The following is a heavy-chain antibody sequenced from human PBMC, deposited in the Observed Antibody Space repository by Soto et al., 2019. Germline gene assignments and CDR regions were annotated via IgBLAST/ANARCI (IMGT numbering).Heavy chain of an antibody. V-gene: IGHV4-34*01. J-gene: IGHJ6*03. CDR3: VSSLRMKYQLLSYYYYMDV. D-gene: IGHD2-2*01. Sequence: SETLSLTCAVYGGSFSGYYWSWIRQPPGKGLEWIGEINHSGSTNYNPYLKSRVTISVDTYKNQFSLKLSSVTAADTAVFYCVSSLRMKYQLLSYYYYMDVWGKGTTVTVSS. CDR1: GGSFSGYY. CDR2: INHSGST.